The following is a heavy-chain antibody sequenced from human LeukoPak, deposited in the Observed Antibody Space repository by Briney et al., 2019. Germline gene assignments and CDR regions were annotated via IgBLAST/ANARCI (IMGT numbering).Heavy chain of an antibody. J-gene: IGHJ3*02. V-gene: IGHV4-59*01. D-gene: IGHD1-1*01. CDR3: ARTGGYTNDAFDI. CDR2: IYYSGST. Sequence: SETLSLTCTVSGGSISSYYWSWIRQPPGKGLEWIGYIYYSGSTYYNPSLRSRVTISVDTSKNQFSLKLSSVTAADTAVYYCARTGGYTNDAFDIWGQGTMVTVSS. CDR1: GGSISSYY.